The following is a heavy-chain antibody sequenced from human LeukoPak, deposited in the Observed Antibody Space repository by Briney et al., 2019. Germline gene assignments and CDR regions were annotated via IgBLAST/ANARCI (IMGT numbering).Heavy chain of an antibody. J-gene: IGHJ4*02. CDR2: ISGSGGST. CDR3: AKDQSSGTYYDY. CDR1: GFTFSSYD. V-gene: IGHV3-23*01. Sequence: GGSLRLSCVASGFTFSSYDMSWVRQAPGKGLEWVSAISGSGGSTYYADSVKGRFTISRDNSKNTVYLQMNSLTAEDTAVYFCAKDQSSGTYYDYWGQGTLVTVSS. D-gene: IGHD1-26*01.